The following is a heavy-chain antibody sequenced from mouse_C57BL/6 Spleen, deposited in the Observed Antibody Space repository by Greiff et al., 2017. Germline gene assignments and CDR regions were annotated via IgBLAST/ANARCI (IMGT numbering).Heavy chain of an antibody. Sequence: QVQLQQPGAELVKPGASVKLSCKASGYTFTSYWMHWVKQRPGRGLEWIGRIDTNSGGTKYNEKFKSKATLTVDKPSSTAYMQLSSLTSEDSAVYYCARPYYGSSYYFDYWGQGTTLTVSS. CDR3: ARPYYGSSYYFDY. V-gene: IGHV1-72*01. CDR2: IDTNSGGT. J-gene: IGHJ2*01. D-gene: IGHD1-1*01. CDR1: GYTFTSYW.